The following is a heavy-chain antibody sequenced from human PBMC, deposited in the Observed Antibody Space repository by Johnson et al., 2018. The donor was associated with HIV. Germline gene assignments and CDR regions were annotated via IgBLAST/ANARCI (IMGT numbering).Heavy chain of an antibody. CDR1: GFTFSSYA. Sequence: VQLVESGGGLVQPGGSLRLSCAASGFTFSSYAMSWVRQAPGKGLVWVSVIYSGGSTYFADSVKGRFTISRENSKNTLYLQMNSLRAEDTAVYFCARVRDFAFDIWGHGTMVTVSS. CDR3: ARVRDFAFDI. V-gene: IGHV3-66*01. CDR2: IYSGGST. J-gene: IGHJ3*02.